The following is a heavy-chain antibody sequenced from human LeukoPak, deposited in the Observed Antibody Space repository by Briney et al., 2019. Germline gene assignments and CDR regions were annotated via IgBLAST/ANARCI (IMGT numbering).Heavy chain of an antibody. CDR3: ARESEGHYYGSGKPFYYGMDV. J-gene: IGHJ6*02. V-gene: IGHV3-21*01. CDR2: ISSRSGYL. D-gene: IGHD3-10*01. Sequence: GGSLRLSCAAFEFTFSSDTMNWVRQAPGKGLEWVSCISSRSGYLYYADSVKGRFTISRDNAKNSLYLQMNNLRAEDTAVYYCARESEGHYYGSGKPFYYGMDVWGQGTTVTVSS. CDR1: EFTFSSDT.